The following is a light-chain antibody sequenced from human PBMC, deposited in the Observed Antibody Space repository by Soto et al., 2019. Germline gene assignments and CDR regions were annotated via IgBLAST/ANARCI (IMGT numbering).Light chain of an antibody. CDR2: GNS. J-gene: IGLJ1*01. V-gene: IGLV1-40*01. CDR3: QSYDSSLSGYV. CDR1: SSNIGAGYD. Sequence: QSVLTQPPSVSGAPGQRVTISCTGSSSNIGAGYDVHWYQQLPGTAPKLLIYGNSNRPSGVPDRFSGSKSGTSASLVITGLQAEDEADYYCQSYDSSLSGYVFGTGTKGTVL.